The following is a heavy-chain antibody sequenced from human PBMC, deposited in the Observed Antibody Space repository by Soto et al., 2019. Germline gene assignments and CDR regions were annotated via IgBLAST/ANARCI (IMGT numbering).Heavy chain of an antibody. J-gene: IGHJ4*02. Sequence: SEPLSLTCTVSGGSISSGDYYCSWIRQPPGKGLEWIGYIYYSGSAYYNPSLKSRVTISVDTSKNQSSLKLSSVTAADTAVYYCARDILYRLDYWGQGILVTVSS. CDR3: ARDILYRLDY. CDR2: IYYSGSA. D-gene: IGHD3-9*01. V-gene: IGHV4-30-4*01. CDR1: GGSISSGDYY.